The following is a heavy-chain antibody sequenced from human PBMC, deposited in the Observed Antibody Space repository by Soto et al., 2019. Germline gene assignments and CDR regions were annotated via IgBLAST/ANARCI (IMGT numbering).Heavy chain of an antibody. CDR2: IYYSGRT. Sequence: SETLSLTCIVSGESISSSSYYWGWIRQPPGKGLEWIGSIYYSGRTYYNPSSKSRVTISIDTSKNQFSLKLSSVTATDTAVYYCARQRTTVVTQAYFDHWGQGALVTVSS. J-gene: IGHJ4*02. D-gene: IGHD2-21*02. CDR3: ARQRTTVVTQAYFDH. CDR1: GESISSSSYY. V-gene: IGHV4-39*01.